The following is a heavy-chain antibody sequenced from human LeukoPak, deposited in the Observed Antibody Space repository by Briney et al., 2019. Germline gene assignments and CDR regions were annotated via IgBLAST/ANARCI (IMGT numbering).Heavy chain of an antibody. CDR2: ISYDGSNK. D-gene: IGHD2-15*01. J-gene: IGHJ4*02. CDR3: ARVLLSETPYHYDY. Sequence: XXVXQXXXXXXXXXAVISYDGSNKYYADSVKGRFTISRDSSKNTLYLQMNSLRAEDTAVYFCARVLLSETPYHYDYWGQGTLVTVSS. V-gene: IGHV3-30-3*01.